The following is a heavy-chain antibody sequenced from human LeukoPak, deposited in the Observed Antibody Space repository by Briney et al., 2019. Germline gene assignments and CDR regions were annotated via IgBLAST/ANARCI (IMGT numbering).Heavy chain of an antibody. CDR1: GGSFTSSSYY. CDR3: ARRNRSIVGATNIDY. V-gene: IGHV4-39*02. D-gene: IGHD1-26*01. Sequence: SETLSLTCTVSGGSFTSSSYYWGWIRQPPGKGLEWIGSIYYSGSTYYNPSLKSRVTISVDTSKNHFSLKLSSVTAADTAVYYCARRNRSIVGATNIDYWGQGTLVTVSS. CDR2: IYYSGST. J-gene: IGHJ4*02.